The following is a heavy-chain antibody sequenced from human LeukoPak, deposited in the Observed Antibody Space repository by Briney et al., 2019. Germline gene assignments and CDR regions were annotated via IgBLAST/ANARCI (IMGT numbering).Heavy chain of an antibody. V-gene: IGHV3-33*08. D-gene: IGHD6-13*01. CDR1: EFTFSSYV. CDR3: ARDGGSSWNRYYYGMDV. Sequence: GGSLRLSCAASEFTFSSYVMAWVRQAPGKGLEWVAVIWYDGSNKYYADSVKGRFTISRDNSKNTLYLQMNSLRAEDTAVYYCARDGGSSWNRYYYGMDVWGQGTTVTVSS. J-gene: IGHJ6*02. CDR2: IWYDGSNK.